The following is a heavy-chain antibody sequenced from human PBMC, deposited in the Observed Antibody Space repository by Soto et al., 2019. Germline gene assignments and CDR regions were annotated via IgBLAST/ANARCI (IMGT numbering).Heavy chain of an antibody. CDR2: IYPGNSDT. Sequence: GESLKISCKGSGYSFTSYWIGWLRQMPGKGLEWMGIIYPGNSDTRYSPSFQGQVTISADKSISTAYLQWNSLKASDTAIYYCARQAYSSSSHFDYWGQGTLVTVSS. J-gene: IGHJ4*02. V-gene: IGHV5-51*01. D-gene: IGHD6-6*01. CDR3: ARQAYSSSSHFDY. CDR1: GYSFTSYW.